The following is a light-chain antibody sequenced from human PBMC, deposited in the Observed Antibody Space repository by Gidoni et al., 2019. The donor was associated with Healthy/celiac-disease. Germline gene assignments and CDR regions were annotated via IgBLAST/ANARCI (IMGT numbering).Light chain of an antibody. Sequence: DVAMTQSPLSLPVTLGQPASISCRSSQSLVHSDGNTYVNWFQQRPGQSPRRLIYKVSNRDSGVPDRFSGSGSGTDFTLKISRVEAEDVGVYYCMQGTHWPPYTFGQGTKLEIK. CDR3: MQGTHWPPYT. CDR2: KVS. V-gene: IGKV2-30*02. J-gene: IGKJ2*01. CDR1: QSLVHSDGNTY.